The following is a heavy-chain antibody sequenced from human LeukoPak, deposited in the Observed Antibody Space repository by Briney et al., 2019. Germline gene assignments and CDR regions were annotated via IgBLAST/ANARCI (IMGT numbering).Heavy chain of an antibody. D-gene: IGHD3-9*01. Sequence: ASVKVSCKASGYTFTSYGISWVRQAPGQGLEWMGWISAYKGNTNYAQKFQGRVTMTTDTSTSTAYMELRSLRSDDTAVYYCARAPVYRDILTGLYYYYMDVWGKGTTVTISS. CDR1: GYTFTSYG. CDR3: ARAPVYRDILTGLYYYYMDV. J-gene: IGHJ6*03. V-gene: IGHV1-18*01. CDR2: ISAYKGNT.